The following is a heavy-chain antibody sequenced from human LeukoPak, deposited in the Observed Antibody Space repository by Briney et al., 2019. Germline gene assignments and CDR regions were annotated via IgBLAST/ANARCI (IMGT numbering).Heavy chain of an antibody. Sequence: PGGSLRLSCAVSGFTFDEYAMHWVRQAPGKGLEWVSGNSWNSGLIDYADSVKGRFTISRDNAKNSLYLQMNSLKAEDTAFYYCAKVGIFGLVTYYFDYWGQGTLVTVSS. V-gene: IGHV3-9*01. J-gene: IGHJ4*02. D-gene: IGHD3/OR15-3a*01. CDR3: AKVGIFGLVTYYFDY. CDR1: GFTFDEYA. CDR2: NSWNSGLI.